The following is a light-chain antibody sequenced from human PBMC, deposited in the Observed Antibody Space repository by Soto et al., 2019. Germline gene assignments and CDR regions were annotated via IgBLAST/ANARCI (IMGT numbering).Light chain of an antibody. J-gene: IGKJ5*01. CDR3: QQSNNWPPIT. CDR2: GAS. CDR1: QSVSGN. Sequence: EIVMTQSPATLSVSPGERATLSCRASQSVSGNLAWYQQKPGQAPRLLIYGASTRATGIPARFSGSGSGTEFTLTIGSLQSADFAVYYCQQSNNWPPITFGQGTRLEIK. V-gene: IGKV3-15*01.